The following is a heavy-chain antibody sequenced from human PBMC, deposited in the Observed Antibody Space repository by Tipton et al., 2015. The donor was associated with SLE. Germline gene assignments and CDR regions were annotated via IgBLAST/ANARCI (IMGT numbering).Heavy chain of an antibody. Sequence: LRLSCTVSGGSISSYYWSWIRQPAGKGLEWIGRIYTSGSTNYNPSLKSRVTISVDTSKNQFSLKLSSVTAADTAVYYCARGTYPSQAFDYWGQGTLVTVSS. CDR2: IYTSGST. CDR1: GGSISSYY. J-gene: IGHJ4*02. D-gene: IGHD1-14*01. V-gene: IGHV4-4*07. CDR3: ARGTYPSQAFDY.